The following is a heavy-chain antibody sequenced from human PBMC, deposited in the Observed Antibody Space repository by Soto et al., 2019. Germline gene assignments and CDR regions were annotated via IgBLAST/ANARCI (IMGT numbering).Heavy chain of an antibody. Sequence: GGSLRLSCAASGFTFSSYSMNWVRQAPGKGLEWVSSISSSSSYIYYADSAKGRFTISRDNAKNSLYLQMNSLRAEDTAVYYCARETYYYDSSGYWPPPNWFDPWGQGTLVTVSS. V-gene: IGHV3-21*01. CDR2: ISSSSSYI. CDR1: GFTFSSYS. D-gene: IGHD3-22*01. CDR3: ARETYYYDSSGYWPPPNWFDP. J-gene: IGHJ5*02.